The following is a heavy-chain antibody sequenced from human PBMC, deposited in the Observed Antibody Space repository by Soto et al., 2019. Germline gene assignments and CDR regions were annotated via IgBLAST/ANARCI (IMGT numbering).Heavy chain of an antibody. CDR3: ARLGAYYQSLDP. Sequence: SETLSLTCTVSGDSISSGAYYWARIRQPPGKGLEWIGYIYYAGTTSYNPSLKSRVSITLETSKSQFSLRLTSVTASDTAVYYCARLGAYYQSLDPWGQGTVVTSPQ. D-gene: IGHD2-21*01. J-gene: IGHJ5*02. CDR2: IYYAGTT. CDR1: GDSISSGAYY. V-gene: IGHV4-61*05.